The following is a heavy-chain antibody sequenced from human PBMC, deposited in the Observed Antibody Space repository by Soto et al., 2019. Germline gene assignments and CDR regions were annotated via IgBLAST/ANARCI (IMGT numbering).Heavy chain of an antibody. Sequence: ASVKVSCKASGYTFTSYGISWVRQAPGQGLEWMGWISAYNGNTDYAQKLQGRVTMTTDTSTSTAYMELRSLRSDDTAVYYCARGFGEFTYYYGMDVWGQGTTVTVSS. D-gene: IGHD3-10*01. V-gene: IGHV1-18*01. CDR2: ISAYNGNT. CDR3: ARGFGEFTYYYGMDV. J-gene: IGHJ6*02. CDR1: GYTFTSYG.